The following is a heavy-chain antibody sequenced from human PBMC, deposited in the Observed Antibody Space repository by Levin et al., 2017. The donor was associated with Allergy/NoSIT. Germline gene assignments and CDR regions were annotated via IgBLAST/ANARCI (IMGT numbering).Heavy chain of an antibody. CDR2: IYPGDSDT. D-gene: IGHD2-21*01. CDR3: ARHQDPYYPEPFDY. V-gene: IGHV5-51*01. J-gene: IGHJ4*02. CDR1: GYSFTTHW. Sequence: ASVKVSCKGSGYSFTTHWIGWVRQMPGKGLELMGLIYPGDSDTRYSPSFQGQVTISADKSISTAYLQWSSLRASDTAIYFCARHQDPYYPEPFDYWGQGTLVTVSS.